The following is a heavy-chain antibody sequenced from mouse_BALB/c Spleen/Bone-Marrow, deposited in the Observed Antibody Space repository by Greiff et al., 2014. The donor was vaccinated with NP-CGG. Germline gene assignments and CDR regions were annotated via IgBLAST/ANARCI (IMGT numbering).Heavy chain of an antibody. CDR2: INPDSSTI. Sequence: SGGSLKLSCAASGFDFSRFWMSWVRQAPGKGLEWIGEINPDSSTINYTPSLKDKFIISRNNAKNTLYLQMSKVKSEDIALYYCASLYYGNYYYAMDYWGQGTSVTVSS. D-gene: IGHD2-1*01. J-gene: IGHJ4*01. CDR3: ASLYYGNYYYAMDY. CDR1: GFDFSRFW. V-gene: IGHV4-1*02.